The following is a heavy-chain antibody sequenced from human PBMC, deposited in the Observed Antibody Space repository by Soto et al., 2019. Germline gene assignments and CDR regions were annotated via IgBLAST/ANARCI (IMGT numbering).Heavy chain of an antibody. CDR1: GFTFSRDS. V-gene: IGHV3-48*01. Sequence: PGGSLRLSCAASGFTFSRDSMNWVRQAPGKGLEWVSYITGSSSTIYYADSVRGRFTISRDNAKNSLYLQMNSLRGEDTAVYYCARSSGYLDHWGQGTLVTVSS. CDR3: ARSSGYLDH. D-gene: IGHD3-22*01. J-gene: IGHJ4*02. CDR2: ITGSSSTI.